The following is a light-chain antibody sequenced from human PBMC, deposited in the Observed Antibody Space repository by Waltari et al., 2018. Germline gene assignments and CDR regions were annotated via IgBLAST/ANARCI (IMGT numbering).Light chain of an antibody. CDR2: RVS. Sequence: QSALTQPASVYGSPGQSITISCTGVTSDVGAFTFFSWYQQHPGKAPNLVIFRVSMRPSGISSRFSGSKSGNTASLTISGLQAEDEADYYCSSYTTATWVFGGGTKLTVL. V-gene: IGLV2-14*01. CDR1: TSDVGAFTF. J-gene: IGLJ3*02. CDR3: SSYTTATWV.